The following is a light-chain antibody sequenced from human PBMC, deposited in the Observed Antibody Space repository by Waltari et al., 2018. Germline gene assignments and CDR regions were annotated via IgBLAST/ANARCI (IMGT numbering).Light chain of an antibody. CDR1: SRDVGFYNY. J-gene: IGLJ3*02. Sequence: QSALTQPTSVSGSPGQSITISCTGTSRDVGFYNYFSWYQQYPGKVPRLLIYDVSERPSWISSRFSGSKSGNTASLTISGLQADDEADYYCNSYTGSSSWVFGGGTKLTVL. V-gene: IGLV2-14*01. CDR2: DVS. CDR3: NSYTGSSSWV.